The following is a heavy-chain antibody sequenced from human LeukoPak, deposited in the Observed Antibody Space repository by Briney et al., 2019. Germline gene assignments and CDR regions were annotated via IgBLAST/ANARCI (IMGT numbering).Heavy chain of an antibody. J-gene: IGHJ4*02. Sequence: GGSLRLSCAASGFTFSSYGMHWVRQAPGKGLEWVAVIWYDGSNKYYADPVKGRFTISRDNSKNTLYLQMNSLRAEDTAVYYCARGLRGSGWYSVYFDYWGQGTLVTVSS. CDR1: GFTFSSYG. CDR2: IWYDGSNK. D-gene: IGHD6-19*01. V-gene: IGHV3-33*01. CDR3: ARGLRGSGWYSVYFDY.